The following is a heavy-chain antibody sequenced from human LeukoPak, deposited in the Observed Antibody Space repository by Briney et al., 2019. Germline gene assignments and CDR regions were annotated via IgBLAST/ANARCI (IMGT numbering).Heavy chain of an antibody. Sequence: GGSLRLSCAASGFTFSSYEMKWVRQAPGKELEWVSYISSSGSTIYYADSVKGRFTISRDNAKNSLYLQMNSLRAEDTAVYYCARDRRQQLDFDYWGQGTLVTVFS. CDR2: ISSSGSTI. CDR1: GFTFSSYE. CDR3: ARDRRQQLDFDY. V-gene: IGHV3-48*03. D-gene: IGHD6-13*01. J-gene: IGHJ4*02.